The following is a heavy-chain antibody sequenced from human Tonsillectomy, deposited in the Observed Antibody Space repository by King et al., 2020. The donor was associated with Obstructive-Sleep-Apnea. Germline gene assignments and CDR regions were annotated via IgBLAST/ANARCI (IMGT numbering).Heavy chain of an antibody. D-gene: IGHD6-19*01. J-gene: IGHJ3*01. Sequence: VQLVESGGGLVQPGRSLRLSCAASGFTFDDYAMHWVRQAPGKGLEWVSGISWNSGSIDYATSVKGRFTISRDNAKNSLYLQMNSLRTEDTALYYCAKDIRLHRQWLLCAFDVWGQGTMVTVSS. V-gene: IGHV3-9*01. CDR2: ISWNSGSI. CDR1: GFTFDDYA. CDR3: AKDIRLHRQWLLCAFDV.